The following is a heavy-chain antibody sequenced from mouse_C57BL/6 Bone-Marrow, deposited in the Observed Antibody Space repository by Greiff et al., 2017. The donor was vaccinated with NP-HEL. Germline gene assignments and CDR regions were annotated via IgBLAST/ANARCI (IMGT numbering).Heavy chain of an antibody. CDR1: GYTFTSYW. D-gene: IGHD1-1*01. CDR3: ASKEDGSSLFAC. V-gene: IGHV1-69*01. CDR2: IDPSDSYT. Sequence: QVQLQQPGAELVMPGASVKLSCKASGYTFTSYWMHWVKQRPGQGLEWIGEIDPSDSYTNYNQKFKGKSTLTVDKSSSTAYMQLSSLTSEDSAVYYCASKEDGSSLFACWGQGTLVTVSA. J-gene: IGHJ3*01.